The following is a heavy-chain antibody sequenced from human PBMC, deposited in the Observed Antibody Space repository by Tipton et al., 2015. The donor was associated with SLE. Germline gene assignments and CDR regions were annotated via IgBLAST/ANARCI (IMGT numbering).Heavy chain of an antibody. CDR3: ARVGRPGTGVAYGMDV. J-gene: IGHJ6*02. CDR1: GDSFSYT. V-gene: IGHV1-69*01. Sequence: QLVQSGAEVKKPGSSVKVSCKASGDSFSYTISWVRQAPGQGLEWMGGIIPIFGTANYAQNFEGRVTITAAESTSTSYMELRSLRPEDTATYYCARVGRPGTGVAYGMDVWGQGTTVTVSS. CDR2: IIPIFGTA. D-gene: IGHD6-19*01.